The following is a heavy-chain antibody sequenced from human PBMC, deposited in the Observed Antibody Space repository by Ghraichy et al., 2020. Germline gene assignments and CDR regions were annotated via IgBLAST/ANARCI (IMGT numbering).Heavy chain of an antibody. CDR2: INPSGGST. CDR1: GYNFTSYY. D-gene: IGHD1-1*01. CDR3: ARDTRSIQVLYYYYYYMDV. V-gene: IGHV1-46*01. J-gene: IGHJ6*03. Sequence: ASVKVSCKASGYNFTSYYMHWVRQAPGQGLEWMGIINPSGGSTSYAQKVQGRVTMTRDTSTSTVSMELSSLRSEDTAVYYCARDTRSIQVLYYYYYYMDVWGKGTTVTVSS.